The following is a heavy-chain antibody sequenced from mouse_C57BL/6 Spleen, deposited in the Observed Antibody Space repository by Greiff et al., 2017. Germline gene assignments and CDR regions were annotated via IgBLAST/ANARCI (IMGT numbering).Heavy chain of an antibody. Sequence: VQLQQSGPELVKPGASVKISCKASGYSFPDYNMNWVKQSNGKSLEWIGVINPIYGTTSYNQTFKGQATLTVDQSSSTAYMQLNSLTSEDSAVYYYASSVYESYPYWGQGTTLTVSS. CDR3: ASSVYESYPY. CDR2: INPIYGTT. CDR1: GYSFPDYN. D-gene: IGHD2-3*01. V-gene: IGHV1-39*01. J-gene: IGHJ2*01.